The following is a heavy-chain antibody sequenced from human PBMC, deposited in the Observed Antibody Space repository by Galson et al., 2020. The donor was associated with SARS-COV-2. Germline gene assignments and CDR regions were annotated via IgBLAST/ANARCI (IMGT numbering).Heavy chain of an antibody. J-gene: IGHJ4*02. V-gene: IGHV3-30*18. CDR2: ISFDRTET. CDR3: VKGGVATTTGPFFDQ. Sequence: QAGGSLRLSCVASGFTFSSYGMFWVRQPPGKGLEWVAVISFDRTETYYADSVKGRFTISRDTSKNTLYLQMNSLRGEDTAVYYCVKGGVATTTGPFFDQWGQGTLVTVSS. CDR1: GFTFSSYG. D-gene: IGHD5-12*01.